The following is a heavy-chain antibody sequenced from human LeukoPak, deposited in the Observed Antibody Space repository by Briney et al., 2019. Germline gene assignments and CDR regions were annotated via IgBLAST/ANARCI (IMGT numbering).Heavy chain of an antibody. CDR1: GYTFTSYY. CDR3: AKCRVSSSGSADY. CDR2: INPSGGST. V-gene: IGHV1-46*01. J-gene: IGHJ4*02. Sequence: ASVKVSCKASGYTFTSYYMHWVRQAPGQGLEWMGKINPSGGSTTYAQKFQGRVTMTGDTSTSTVYMELSSLRSEDTAVYYCAKCRVSSSGSADYWGQGTLVTVSS. D-gene: IGHD6-19*01.